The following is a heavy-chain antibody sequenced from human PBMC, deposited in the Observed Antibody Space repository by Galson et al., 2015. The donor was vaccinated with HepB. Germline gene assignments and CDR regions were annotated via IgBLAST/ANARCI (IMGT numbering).Heavy chain of an antibody. CDR3: ARDYIGYYYYYMDV. J-gene: IGHJ6*03. Sequence: SVKVSCKASGYTFTSYGISWVRQAPGQGLEWMGWISAYNGNTNYAQKLQGRVTMTTDTSTSTAYMELRSLRSDDTAVYYCARDYIGYYYYYMDVWGKGTTVTVSS. CDR1: GYTFTSYG. CDR2: ISAYNGNT. D-gene: IGHD3-16*01. V-gene: IGHV1-18*01.